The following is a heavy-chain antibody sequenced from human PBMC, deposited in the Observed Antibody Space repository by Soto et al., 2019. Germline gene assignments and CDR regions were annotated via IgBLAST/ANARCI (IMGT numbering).Heavy chain of an antibody. CDR3: ARQFMLAARGRVWFDP. CDR2: IYYSGST. J-gene: IGHJ5*02. Sequence: QLQLQESGPGLVKPSETLSLTCTVSGGSISSSSYYWGWIRQPPGKGLEWIGSIYYSGSTYYNPSLKSRVTISVDTSKNQFSLKLSSVAAADTAVYYCARQFMLAARGRVWFDPWGQGTLVTVSS. D-gene: IGHD6-6*01. CDR1: GGSISSSSYY. V-gene: IGHV4-39*01.